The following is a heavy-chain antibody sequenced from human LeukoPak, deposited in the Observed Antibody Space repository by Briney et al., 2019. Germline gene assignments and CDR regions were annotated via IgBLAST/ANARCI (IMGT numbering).Heavy chain of an antibody. CDR1: AFIFEDYA. CDR3: AATSGWYDSYFGY. V-gene: IGHV3-9*01. J-gene: IGHJ4*02. D-gene: IGHD6-19*01. Sequence: GGSLRLSCTGSAFIFEDYAIHWVRQVPGRGLQWVAGVSWNRDYIGYEDSVKGRFTISRDNDKNIVYLQMDSLRVDDTGSYHCAATSGWYDSYFGYWGQGTLVTVSS. CDR2: VSWNRDYI.